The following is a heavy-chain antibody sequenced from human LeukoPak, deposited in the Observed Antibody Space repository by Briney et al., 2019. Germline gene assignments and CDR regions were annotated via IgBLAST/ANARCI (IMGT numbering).Heavy chain of an antibody. V-gene: IGHV3-21*01. CDR1: GFTFSSYS. Sequence: PGGSLRLSCAASGFTFSSYSMNWVRQAPGKGLEWVSSISSSSSYIYYADSVKGRFTISRDNAKNSLYLRMNSLRAEDTAVYYCARENDYGDYVMDYWGQGTLVTVSS. CDR2: ISSSSSYI. CDR3: ARENDYGDYVMDY. J-gene: IGHJ4*02. D-gene: IGHD4-17*01.